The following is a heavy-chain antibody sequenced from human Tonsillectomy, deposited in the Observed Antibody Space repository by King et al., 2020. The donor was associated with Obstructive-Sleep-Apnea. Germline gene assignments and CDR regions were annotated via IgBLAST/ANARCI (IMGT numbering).Heavy chain of an antibody. V-gene: IGHV4-34*01. Sequence: VQLQQWGAGLLKPSETLSLTCAVYGGSFSDYYWSWIRQPPGKGLEWIGEINHSGSTNYNPSPKSRVTISVDMSKNQFSLKLTSVTAADTAEYYCGRGSGAADVNWFDPWGQGALVTVSS. CDR2: INHSGST. CDR1: GGSFSDYY. D-gene: IGHD6-13*01. CDR3: GRGSGAADVNWFDP. J-gene: IGHJ5*02.